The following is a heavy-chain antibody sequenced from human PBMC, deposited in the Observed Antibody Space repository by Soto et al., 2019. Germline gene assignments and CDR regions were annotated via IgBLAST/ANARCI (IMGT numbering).Heavy chain of an antibody. CDR3: AKLRWFGELTGGAFDN. V-gene: IGHV3-23*01. J-gene: IGHJ4*02. D-gene: IGHD3-10*01. CDR2: ISGSGGST. Sequence: GGSLRLSCAASGFTFSSYAMSWVRQAPGKGPEWVSAISGSGGSTYYADSVRGRFTISRDNLKNMLYRQMNSVRDEDTAVYYCAKLRWFGELTGGAFDNWGQGTLVTVSS. CDR1: GFTFSSYA.